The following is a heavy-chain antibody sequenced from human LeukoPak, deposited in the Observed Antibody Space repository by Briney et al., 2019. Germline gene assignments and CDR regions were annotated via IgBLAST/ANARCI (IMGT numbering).Heavy chain of an antibody. CDR1: GYTLTELS. CDR2: FDPEGGET. V-gene: IGHV1-24*01. J-gene: IGHJ4*02. CDR3: ATVHQGRFLECYFDY. D-gene: IGHD3-3*01. Sequence: ASVKVSCKVSGYTLTELSMHWVRQAPGKGLEWMGGFDPEGGETIYAQKFQGRVTMTEDTSTDTAYMELSSLRSEDTAVYYCATVHQGRFLECYFDYWGQGTLVTVSS.